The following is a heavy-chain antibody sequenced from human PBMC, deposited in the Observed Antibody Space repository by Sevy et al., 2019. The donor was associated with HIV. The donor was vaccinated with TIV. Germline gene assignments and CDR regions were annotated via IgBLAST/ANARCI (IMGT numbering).Heavy chain of an antibody. Sequence: GGSLRLSCAASGFTLNNYWMHWVRQAPGKGLEWVANLNQDGVVAYYLDSVRGRFTIYRDNGRNLVFLQMNSLRVDDTALYFCVRAIAKDGSFWGHGTLVTVSS. CDR3: VRAIAKDGSF. CDR1: GFTLNNYW. D-gene: IGHD6-13*01. J-gene: IGHJ4*01. CDR2: LNQDGVVA. V-gene: IGHV3-7*01.